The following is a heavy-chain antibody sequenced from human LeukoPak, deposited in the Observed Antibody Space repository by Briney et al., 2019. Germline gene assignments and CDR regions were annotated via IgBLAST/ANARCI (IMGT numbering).Heavy chain of an antibody. CDR2: ILYDGSNK. V-gene: IGHV3-30*02. D-gene: IGHD3-3*01. Sequence: GGSLRLSCAASGFTFSNYGIHWVRQAPGKGLEWVAFILYDGSNKYYADSVKGRFTISRDNSKNTLYLQMNSLRAEDTAVYYCANFGVEAEDYWGQGTLVTVSS. CDR3: ANFGVEAEDY. J-gene: IGHJ4*02. CDR1: GFTFSNYG.